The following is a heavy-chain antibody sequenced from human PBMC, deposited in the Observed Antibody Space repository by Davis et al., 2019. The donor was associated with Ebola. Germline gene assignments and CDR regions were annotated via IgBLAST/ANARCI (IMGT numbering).Heavy chain of an antibody. D-gene: IGHD6-19*01. CDR1: GYTFTSYA. CDR3: AREPIAVAGYYFDY. J-gene: IGHJ4*02. V-gene: IGHV1-3*01. Sequence: ASVKVSCKASGYTFTSYAMHWVRQAPGQRLEWMGWINAGNGNTKYSQKFQGRVTITRDTSASTGYMELSSLRSEDTAVYYCAREPIAVAGYYFDYWGQGTLVTVSS. CDR2: INAGNGNT.